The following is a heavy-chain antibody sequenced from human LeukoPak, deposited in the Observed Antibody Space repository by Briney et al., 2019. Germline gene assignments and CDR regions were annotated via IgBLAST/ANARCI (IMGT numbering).Heavy chain of an antibody. J-gene: IGHJ4*02. V-gene: IGHV1-69*13. CDR2: IIPIFGTA. Sequence: SVKVSCKASGGTFSSYAISWVRQAPGQGLEWMGGIIPIFGTANYAQKFQGRVTITADESTGTAYMGLSSLRSEDTAVYYCARDDSGSYHYFDYWGQGTLVTVSS. CDR1: GGTFSSYA. CDR3: ARDDSGSYHYFDY. D-gene: IGHD1-26*01.